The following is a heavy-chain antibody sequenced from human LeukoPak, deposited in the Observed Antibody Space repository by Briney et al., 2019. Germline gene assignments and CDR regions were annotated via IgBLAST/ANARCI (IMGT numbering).Heavy chain of an antibody. Sequence: GGSLRLSCAASGFTFSSYAMSWVRQAPGKGLEWVSAISGSGGSTYYADSVKGRFTISRDNSKNTLYLQMNSLRAEDMAVYYCAKDVGYCSSTSCYIFDYWGQGTLVTVSS. CDR1: GFTFSSYA. CDR2: ISGSGGST. D-gene: IGHD2-2*02. CDR3: AKDVGYCSSTSCYIFDY. J-gene: IGHJ4*02. V-gene: IGHV3-23*01.